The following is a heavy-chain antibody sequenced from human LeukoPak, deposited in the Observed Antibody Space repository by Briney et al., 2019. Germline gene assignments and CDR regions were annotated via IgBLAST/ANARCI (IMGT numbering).Heavy chain of an antibody. CDR2: VIPTFGTA. J-gene: IGHJ4*02. Sequence: GASVKVSCKASGYTFTGYYMHWVRQAPGQGLEWMGGVIPTFGTANYAQKFQGRVTITTDESTSTAYMELSSLRSEDTAVYYCARDRFPDSSGYYYSDYWGQGTLVTVSS. D-gene: IGHD3-22*01. CDR1: GYTFTGYY. V-gene: IGHV1-69*05. CDR3: ARDRFPDSSGYYYSDY.